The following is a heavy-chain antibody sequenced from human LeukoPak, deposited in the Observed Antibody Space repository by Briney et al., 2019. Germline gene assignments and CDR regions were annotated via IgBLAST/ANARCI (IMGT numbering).Heavy chain of an antibody. Sequence: SETLSLTCALYGGSFSGYHWTWIRQPPGKGLEWIGEITHTGNTNYNPSLKSRVTISVDRSKNQFSLKLSSVTAADTAVYYCARTRIRGVIINGFDIWGQGTMVTVSS. D-gene: IGHD3-10*01. V-gene: IGHV4-34*01. CDR1: GGSFSGYH. CDR2: ITHTGNT. J-gene: IGHJ3*02. CDR3: ARTRIRGVIINGFDI.